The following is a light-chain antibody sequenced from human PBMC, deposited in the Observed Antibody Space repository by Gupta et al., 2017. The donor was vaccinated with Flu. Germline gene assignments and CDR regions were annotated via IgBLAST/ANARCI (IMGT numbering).Light chain of an antibody. J-gene: IGKJ1*01. CDR2: QVS. V-gene: IGKV2-30*01. CDR3: MQGSRWPWA. Sequence: SQPLLSLPVTSGDAAIISCRSSQSLVYSDGNTYLHWFQQRPGQSPRRLIYQVSHRESGVPDRFSGSGSGTDFTLKISRVEAEDVGVYYCMQGSRWPWAFGQGTKVEIK. CDR1: QSLVYSDGNTY.